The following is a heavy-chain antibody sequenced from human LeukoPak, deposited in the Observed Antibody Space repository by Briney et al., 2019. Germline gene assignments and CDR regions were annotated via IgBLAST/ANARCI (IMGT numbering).Heavy chain of an antibody. Sequence: SETLSLTCTVSGGSFSTSYWSWIRQPPGKGLEWIGYIYYSGSTNYNPSLKSRVTISVDTSKNQFSLKLSSVTAADTAVYYCARHDEGWWVGIAAAGTDYYGMDVWGQGTTVTVSS. CDR2: IYYSGST. D-gene: IGHD6-13*01. J-gene: IGHJ6*02. CDR3: ARHDEGWWVGIAAAGTDYYGMDV. V-gene: IGHV4-59*08. CDR1: GGSFSTSY.